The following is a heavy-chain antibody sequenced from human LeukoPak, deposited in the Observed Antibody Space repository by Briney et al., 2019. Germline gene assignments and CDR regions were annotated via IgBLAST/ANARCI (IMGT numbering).Heavy chain of an antibody. Sequence: PSETLSLTCSVSGGSISLSYYYWGWIRQPPGKALEWIGSVYYSGTASYNPSLKSRVTISVDMSKNHFSLRLSSVTAADTAMYYCARGTLYSGWSYYFDYWGQGSQVTVSS. D-gene: IGHD6-19*01. CDR3: ARGTLYSGWSYYFDY. CDR1: GGSISLSYYY. CDR2: VYYSGTA. V-gene: IGHV4-39*07. J-gene: IGHJ4*02.